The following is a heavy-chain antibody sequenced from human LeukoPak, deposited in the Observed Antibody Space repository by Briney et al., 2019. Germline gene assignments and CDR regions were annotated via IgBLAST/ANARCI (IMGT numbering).Heavy chain of an antibody. CDR1: GFTFSSYA. D-gene: IGHD6-19*01. CDR3: AKDRGYSSGWYFPPPNWFDP. J-gene: IGHJ5*02. Sequence: GGSLRLSCAASGFTFSSYAMSWVRQAPGKGLEWVSAISGSGGSTYYADSAKGRFTISRDNSKNTLYLQMNSLRAEDTAVYYCAKDRGYSSGWYFPPPNWFDPWGQGTLVTVSS. CDR2: ISGSGGST. V-gene: IGHV3-23*01.